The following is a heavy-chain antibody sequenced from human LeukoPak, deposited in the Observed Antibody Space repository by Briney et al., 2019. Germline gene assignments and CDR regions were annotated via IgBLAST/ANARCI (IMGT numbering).Heavy chain of an antibody. J-gene: IGHJ5*02. CDR2: ISGRGDSV. CDR3: ARDFSLVVGASDS. Sequence: GGSLRLSCAASGFTFTNYEMSWVRQAPGKGLEWLSSISGRGDSVFYADSVKGRFTISRDNSLNTLHLQMNSLRAEDTAFYYCARDFSLVVGASDSWGQGTLVIVSS. CDR1: GFTFTNYE. D-gene: IGHD1-26*01. V-gene: IGHV3-23*01.